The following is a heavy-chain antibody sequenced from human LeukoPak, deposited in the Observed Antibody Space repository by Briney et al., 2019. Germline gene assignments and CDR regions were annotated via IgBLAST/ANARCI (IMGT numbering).Heavy chain of an antibody. CDR1: GGSFSGYY. D-gene: IGHD3-22*01. CDR2: INHSGST. J-gene: IGHJ4*02. CDR3: ARVLYDSSGYYPLGFDY. Sequence: PSETLSLTCAVYGGSFSGYYWSWIRQPPGKGLEWIGEINHSGSTNYNPSLKSRVTISVDTSKNQFSLKLSSVIAADTAVYYCARVLYDSSGYYPLGFDYWGQGTLVTVSS. V-gene: IGHV4-34*01.